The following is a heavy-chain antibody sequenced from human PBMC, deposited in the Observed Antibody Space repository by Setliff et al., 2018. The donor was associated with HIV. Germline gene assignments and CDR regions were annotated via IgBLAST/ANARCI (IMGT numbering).Heavy chain of an antibody. CDR1: GYTLTKLS. Sequence: ASVKVSCKVSGYTLTKLSIHWVRQAPGKGLEWMGGFDPEKGETVYAQKLQGRVTMTDDTSTDTAYMEWSSLRSEDTAGYFCWFGEPVGPFDIWGQGTRVTVSS. V-gene: IGHV1-24*01. CDR3: WFGEPVGPFDI. CDR2: FDPEKGET. J-gene: IGHJ3*02. D-gene: IGHD3-10*01.